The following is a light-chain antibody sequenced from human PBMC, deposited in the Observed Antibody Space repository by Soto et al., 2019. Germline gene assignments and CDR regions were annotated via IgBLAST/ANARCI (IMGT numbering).Light chain of an antibody. V-gene: IGKV3-20*01. CDR1: QSVSNNY. CDR3: EQYNSYWT. Sequence: EIVLTQSPGTLSLSPGERATLSCRASQSVSNNYLAWYEQKPGQAPRLLIYSASNRATGIPDRCSGIGSGTEFTLTISSLQTDDFATYYSEQYNSYWTFGQGTKVDIK. J-gene: IGKJ1*01. CDR2: SAS.